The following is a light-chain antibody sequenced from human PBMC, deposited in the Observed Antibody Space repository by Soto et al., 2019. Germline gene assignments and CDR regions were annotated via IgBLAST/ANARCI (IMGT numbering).Light chain of an antibody. J-gene: IGKJ4*01. CDR3: QQYNTWPPLT. V-gene: IGKV3-15*01. CDR1: QSVSSN. CDR2: GAS. Sequence: EILMTQSPATLSVSPGERATLSCRASQSVSSNLAWYQQKPGQTPRLLIYGASTRATGIPARFSGSGSGTDFTLTISSLQSEDFAVYCCQQYNTWPPLTFGGGTKVEIK.